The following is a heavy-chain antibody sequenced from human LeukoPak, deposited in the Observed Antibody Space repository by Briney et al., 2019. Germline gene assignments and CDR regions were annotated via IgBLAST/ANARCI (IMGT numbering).Heavy chain of an antibody. V-gene: IGHV3-64*01. CDR2: ISSNGGST. J-gene: IGHJ4*02. CDR3: ARGWGVIDY. CDR1: GFTFSSYG. D-gene: IGHD3-10*01. Sequence: GGSLRLSCAASGFTFSSYGMHWVRQAPGKGLEYVSVISSNGGSTYYANSVKGRFTISRDNSKNTLYLQMGSLRAEDTAVYYCARGWGVIDYWGQGTLVTVSS.